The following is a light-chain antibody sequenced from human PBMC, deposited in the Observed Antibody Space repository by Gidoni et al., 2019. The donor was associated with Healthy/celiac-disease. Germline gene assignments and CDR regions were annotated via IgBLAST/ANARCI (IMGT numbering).Light chain of an antibody. CDR1: PSVSSSY. Sequence: SVFTQSPGTLSLYPGESATLTCRASPSVSSSYLAWYQQKPGQAPRLLIYGASSRATGIPDRFSGSGSGTDFTLTISRLEPEDFAVYYCQQYGSSPRTFGQGTKLEIK. CDR2: GAS. CDR3: QQYGSSPRT. V-gene: IGKV3-20*01. J-gene: IGKJ2*01.